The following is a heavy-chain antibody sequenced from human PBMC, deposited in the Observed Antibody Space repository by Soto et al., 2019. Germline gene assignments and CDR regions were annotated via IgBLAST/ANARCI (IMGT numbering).Heavy chain of an antibody. J-gene: IGHJ3*02. CDR3: ARVEGNAPSVYGDYRLRAFDI. CDR1: GASIAGGSYY. D-gene: IGHD4-17*01. CDR2: IPSRGRP. V-gene: IGHV4-30-4*01. Sequence: SETLSLTCSVSGASIAGGSYYWSWVRQPPGKGLEWIGYIPSRGRPFYNPSLKSRVTISVDTSKSQFSLKLSSVTAADTAVYYCARVEGNAPSVYGDYRLRAFDIWGQGTMVTVSS.